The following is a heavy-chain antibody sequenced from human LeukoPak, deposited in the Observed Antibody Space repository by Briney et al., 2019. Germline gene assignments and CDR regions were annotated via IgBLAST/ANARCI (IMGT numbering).Heavy chain of an antibody. D-gene: IGHD3-10*01. Sequence: GGSLRLSCAASGFTFSSYAKSWVRQAPGKGLEWVSTISFSVSTTYYSDSVKGRFTISRDNSKNTLYLQMNSLTVEDTAVYYCAKDHGSGGYYAFDIWGQGAMVTVSS. V-gene: IGHV3-23*01. CDR3: AKDHGSGGYYAFDI. CDR2: ISFSVSTT. CDR1: GFTFSSYA. J-gene: IGHJ3*02.